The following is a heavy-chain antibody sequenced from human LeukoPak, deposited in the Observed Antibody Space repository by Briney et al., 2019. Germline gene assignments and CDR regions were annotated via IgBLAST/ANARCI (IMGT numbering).Heavy chain of an antibody. V-gene: IGHV4-39*07. CDR2: IYYSGST. J-gene: IGHJ6*03. CDR3: VSPPTNHRYYYYMDV. CDR1: GGSISSSSYY. Sequence: SETLPLTCTVSGGSISSSSYYWGWIRQPPGKGLEWIGSIYYSGSTYYNPSLKSRVTISVDTSKNQFSLKLSSATAADTAVYYCVSPPTNHRYYYYMDVWGKGTTVTVSS.